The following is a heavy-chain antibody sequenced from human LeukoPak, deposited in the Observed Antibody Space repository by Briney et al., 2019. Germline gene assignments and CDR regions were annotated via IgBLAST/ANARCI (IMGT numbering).Heavy chain of an antibody. Sequence: GGSLRLSGAASGFALSTFAMSWVRQAPGKGLEWVSAISGSGESTFYAESVKGRFTIPRDNSKNTLYLQMNGLRGEDTAIYYCAKRGSYFGGFDYWGQGTLLTVPS. CDR3: AKRGSYFGGFDY. D-gene: IGHD3-10*01. CDR1: GFALSTFA. J-gene: IGHJ4*02. V-gene: IGHV3-23*01. CDR2: ISGSGEST.